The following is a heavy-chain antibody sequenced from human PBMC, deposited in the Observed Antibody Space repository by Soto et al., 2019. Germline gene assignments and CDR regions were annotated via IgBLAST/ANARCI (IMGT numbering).Heavy chain of an antibody. Sequence: QVQLVQSGAEVKKPGASVKVSCKASGYTFTSYAMHWVRQAPGQRLEWMGWINAGNGNTKYSQKFQGRVTITRDTAASTAYMELSSLRSEDTAVYYCATRRERFGGWYYDAFDIWGQGTMVTVSS. V-gene: IGHV1-3*01. CDR1: GYTFTSYA. J-gene: IGHJ3*02. D-gene: IGHD6-19*01. CDR2: INAGNGNT. CDR3: ATRRERFGGWYYDAFDI.